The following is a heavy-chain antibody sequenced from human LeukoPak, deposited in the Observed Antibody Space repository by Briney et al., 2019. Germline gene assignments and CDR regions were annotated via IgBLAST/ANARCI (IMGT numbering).Heavy chain of an antibody. Sequence: PGGSLRLSCAASGFTFSSYAMSWVRQAPGKGLEWVSAISGSGSTNYADSVKGRFTISRDNAKNSLYLQMNSLRAEDTAVYYCARDWSYNDYWGQGTLVTVSS. J-gene: IGHJ4*02. CDR3: ARDWSYNDY. CDR1: GFTFSSYA. D-gene: IGHD1-26*01. V-gene: IGHV3-23*01. CDR2: ISGSGST.